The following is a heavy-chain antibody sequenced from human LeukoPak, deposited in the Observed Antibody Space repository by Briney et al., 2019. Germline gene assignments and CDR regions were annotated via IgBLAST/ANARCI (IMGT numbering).Heavy chain of an antibody. V-gene: IGHV3-23*01. J-gene: IGHJ6*03. CDR3: AKDRDSYYYYYYMDV. CDR2: ISGSGGST. Sequence: PGGSLRLSCAASGFTFSSYAMSWVRQAPGKGLEWVSAISGSGGSTYYADSVKGRFTISRDNSKNTLYLQMNSLRAEDTAVYYCAKDRDSYYYYYYMDVWGKGTTVTVSS. D-gene: IGHD3/OR15-3a*01. CDR1: GFTFSSYA.